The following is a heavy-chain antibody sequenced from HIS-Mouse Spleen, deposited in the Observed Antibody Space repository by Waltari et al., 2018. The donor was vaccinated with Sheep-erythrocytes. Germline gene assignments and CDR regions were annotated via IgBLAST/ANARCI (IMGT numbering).Heavy chain of an antibody. D-gene: IGHD6-19*01. CDR2: INHSGST. CDR3: ALSVDLAGAFDI. Sequence: QVQLQQWGAGLLKPSETLSLTCAAYGGSFSGYYWSCIRQPPGKGLEWIGEINHSGSTNYNPSLKSRVTISVDTSKNQFSLKLSSVTAADTAVYYCALSVDLAGAFDIWGQGTMVTVSS. CDR1: GGSFSGYY. V-gene: IGHV4-34*01. J-gene: IGHJ3*02.